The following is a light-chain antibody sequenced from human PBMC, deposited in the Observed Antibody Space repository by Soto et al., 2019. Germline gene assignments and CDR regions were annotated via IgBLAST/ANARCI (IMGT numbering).Light chain of an antibody. CDR2: EVS. V-gene: IGLV2-23*02. Sequence: QSALTQPASVSGSPGQSITISCTGTSSDVGSYNLVSWYQQHPGKAPKLMIYEVSKRPSGVSNRLSGSKSGNTASLTISGLQAEDEADYYCCSYAGSSTWVFGGGTKVTVL. CDR1: SSDVGSYNL. CDR3: CSYAGSSTWV. J-gene: IGLJ3*02.